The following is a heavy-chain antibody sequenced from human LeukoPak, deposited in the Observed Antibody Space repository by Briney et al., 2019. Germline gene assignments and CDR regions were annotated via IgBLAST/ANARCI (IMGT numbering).Heavy chain of an antibody. CDR2: MNHNSGNT. CDR3: ARGSGPAYFYYYYYRDV. CDR1: GYAFTSND. J-gene: IGHJ6*03. V-gene: IGHV1-8*01. Sequence: ASVKLSCKASGYAFTSNDINRVRQAIGQGIAWMGGMNHNSGNTGYAQKFQGRVTMTRNTSISTAYMEPSSLRSEDAAVYNFARGSGPAYFYYYYYRDVWGKGTTVTVSS.